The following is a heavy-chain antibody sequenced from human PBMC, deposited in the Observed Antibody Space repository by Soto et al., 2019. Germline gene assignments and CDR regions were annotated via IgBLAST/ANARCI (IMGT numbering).Heavy chain of an antibody. CDR3: ARHRFNYYDDTVYYYFDY. CDR1: GYSFTSYG. Sequence: ASVKVSCKASGYSFTSYGISCVRQAPGQGPEWMGWISGHNGNTNHPQSLQGGVTMTTDTSRNTAYMELRSLRSDDTAVYYCARHRFNYYDDTVYYYFDYWGQGTLVTSPQ. D-gene: IGHD3-22*01. V-gene: IGHV1-18*04. J-gene: IGHJ4*02. CDR2: ISGHNGNT.